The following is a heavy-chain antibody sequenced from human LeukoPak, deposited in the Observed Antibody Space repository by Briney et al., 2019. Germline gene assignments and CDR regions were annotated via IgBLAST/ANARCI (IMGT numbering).Heavy chain of an antibody. V-gene: IGHV4-61*01. D-gene: IGHD2-8*01. CDR3: ARLMEGDYFDY. Sequence: SETLSLTCTVSGGSVSSGSYYWSWIRQPPGKGLEWIGYIYYSGSTNYNPSLKSRVTISVDTSKNQFSLKLSSVTAADTAVYYCARLMEGDYFDYWGQGTLVTVSS. CDR2: IYYSGST. J-gene: IGHJ4*02. CDR1: GGSVSSGSYY.